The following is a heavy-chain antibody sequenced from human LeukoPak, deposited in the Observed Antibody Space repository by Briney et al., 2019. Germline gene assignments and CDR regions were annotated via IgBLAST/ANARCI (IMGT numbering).Heavy chain of an antibody. V-gene: IGHV1-18*01. Sequence: ASVKVSCKASGYTFTSYGISWVRQAPGQGLEWMGWISAYNGNTHYAQKLQGRVTMTTDTSTSTAYMELRSLRSDDTAVYYCARDIISKQWLPPADAFDIWGQGTMVTVSS. J-gene: IGHJ3*02. CDR2: ISAYNGNT. CDR1: GYTFTSYG. CDR3: ARDIISKQWLPPADAFDI. D-gene: IGHD6-19*01.